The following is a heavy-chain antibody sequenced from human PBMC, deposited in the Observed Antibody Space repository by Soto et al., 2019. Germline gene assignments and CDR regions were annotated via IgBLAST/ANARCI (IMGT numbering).Heavy chain of an antibody. CDR3: ARRGGTLRQGGYYYYYYYMDV. D-gene: IGHD3-16*01. CDR1: GYTFTSYY. Sequence: ASVKVSCKASGYTFTSYYMHWVRQAPGQGLEWMGIINPSGGSISYAQKFQGRVTMTRDTSTSTVYMELSSLRSEDTAVYYCARRGGTLRQGGYYYYYYYMDVWGKGTTVTVSS. V-gene: IGHV1-46*03. J-gene: IGHJ6*03. CDR2: INPSGGSI.